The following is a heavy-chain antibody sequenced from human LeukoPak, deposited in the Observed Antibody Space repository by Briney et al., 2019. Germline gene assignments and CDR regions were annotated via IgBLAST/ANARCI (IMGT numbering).Heavy chain of an antibody. CDR2: IRSKADSYAT. CDR3: ARPSHSYGTDAFDI. V-gene: IGHV3-73*01. CDR1: GGSISSYY. Sequence: ETLSLTCTVSGGSISSYYWSWIRQPPGKGLEWIGRIRSKADSYATAYAASVNGRFTISRDDSKNTAYLQMNSLKTEDTAVYYCARPSHSYGTDAFDIWGQGTMVTVSS. D-gene: IGHD1-14*01. J-gene: IGHJ3*02.